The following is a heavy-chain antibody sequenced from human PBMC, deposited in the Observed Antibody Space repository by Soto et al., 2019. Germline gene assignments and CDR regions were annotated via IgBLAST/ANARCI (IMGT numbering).Heavy chain of an antibody. V-gene: IGHV3-48*03. CDR3: ASIIFFDY. Sequence: QAGGSLRLSCAASGFTFSSYEMNWVRQAPGKGLEWVSYISSSGSTIYYADSVKGRFTISRDNAKNSLYLQMNSLRAEDTAVYYCASIIFFDYWGQGTLVTVSS. CDR1: GFTFSSYE. J-gene: IGHJ4*02. CDR2: ISSSGSTI.